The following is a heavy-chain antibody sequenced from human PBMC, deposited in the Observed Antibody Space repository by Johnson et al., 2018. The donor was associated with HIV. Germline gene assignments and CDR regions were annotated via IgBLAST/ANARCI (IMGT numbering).Heavy chain of an antibody. D-gene: IGHD5-12*01. CDR3: TTGLSSGKGAFDI. CDR2: IGPAADT. V-gene: IGHV3-13*01. J-gene: IGHJ3*02. CDR1: GFTFSSYD. Sequence: VQLVESGGGLIQPGGSLRLSCAASGFTFSSYDIHWVRQATGKGLESVSPIGPAADTYYPGSVKGRFTVSRENAKNSLYLQMNSLKTEDTAVYYCTTGLSSGKGAFDIWGQGTMVTVSS.